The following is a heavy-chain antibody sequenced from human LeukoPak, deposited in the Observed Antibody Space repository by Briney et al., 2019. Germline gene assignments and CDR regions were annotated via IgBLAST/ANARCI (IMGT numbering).Heavy chain of an antibody. V-gene: IGHV4-34*01. CDR3: ASAYDSSGYYGGDY. Sequence: SETLSLTCAVYGGSFSGYYWSWIRQPPGKGLEWIGEISHSGSTNYNPSLKSRVTISVDTSKNQFSLKPSSVTAADTAVYYCASAYDSSGYYGGDYWGQGTLVTVSS. CDR2: ISHSGST. J-gene: IGHJ4*02. D-gene: IGHD3-22*01. CDR1: GGSFSGYY.